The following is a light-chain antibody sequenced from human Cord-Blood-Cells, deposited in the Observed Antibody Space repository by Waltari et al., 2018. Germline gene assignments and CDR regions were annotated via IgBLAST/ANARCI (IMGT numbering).Light chain of an antibody. CDR1: SSAARSYNL. CDR2: EGS. CDR3: CSYAGSSTFV. J-gene: IGLJ3*02. V-gene: IGLV2-23*03. Sequence: QSALTQPAPVSGSPGPSITITCTGTSSAARSYNLLHWYAQHPGKAPKLRIYEGSKRPSGVSNRFSGSKSGNTASLTISGRQAEDEADYYCCSYAGSSTFVFGGGTKLTVL.